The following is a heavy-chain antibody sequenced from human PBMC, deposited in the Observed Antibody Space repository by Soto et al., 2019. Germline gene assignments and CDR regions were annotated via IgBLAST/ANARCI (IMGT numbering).Heavy chain of an antibody. D-gene: IGHD2-15*01. CDR1: GFTFSSYA. V-gene: IGHV3-30-3*01. Sequence: QVQLVESGGGVVQPGRSLRLSCAASGFTFSSYAMHRVRQAPGKGLEWVAVISYDGSNKYYADSVKGRFTISRDNSKNTLYLQMNSLRAEDTAVYYCARDIVVVVAAPKDYYYGMDVWGQGTTVTVSS. J-gene: IGHJ6*02. CDR3: ARDIVVVVAAPKDYYYGMDV. CDR2: ISYDGSNK.